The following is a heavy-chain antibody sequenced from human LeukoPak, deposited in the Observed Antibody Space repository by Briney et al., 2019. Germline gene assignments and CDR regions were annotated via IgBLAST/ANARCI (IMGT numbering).Heavy chain of an antibody. Sequence: PGGSLRLSCAASGFTFSDYYMSWLRQAPGKGLEWVSYISSSGSTIYYADSVKGRFTISRDNAKNSLYLQMNSLRAEDTAVYYCASPQRKRDDAFDIWGQGTMVTVSS. CDR3: ASPQRKRDDAFDI. V-gene: IGHV3-11*01. CDR1: GFTFSDYY. D-gene: IGHD1-1*01. CDR2: ISSSGSTI. J-gene: IGHJ3*02.